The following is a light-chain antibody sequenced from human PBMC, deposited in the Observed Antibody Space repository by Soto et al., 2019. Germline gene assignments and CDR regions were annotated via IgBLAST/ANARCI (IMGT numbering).Light chain of an antibody. CDR2: GVS. V-gene: IGLV2-14*01. Sequence: QSALTQPASVSGSPGQSITISCTGTDSDVGGYNYVSWYQQHPGKAPKLLIYGVSDRPSGVSNRFSGSKSANTASLTISGLQAEDEADYYCSSFTSSITPHVLFGGGTKLTV. CDR1: DSDVGGYNY. J-gene: IGLJ2*01. CDR3: SSFTSSITPHVL.